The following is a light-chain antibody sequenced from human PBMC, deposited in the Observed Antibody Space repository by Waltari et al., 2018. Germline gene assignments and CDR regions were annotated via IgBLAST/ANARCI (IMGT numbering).Light chain of an antibody. CDR3: AAWDDSLNGQV. CDR2: SNY. J-gene: IGLJ3*02. Sequence: QSVLTQPPSVSGPPGQSVTISCSGSSSDVGRGAVNWYQQLPGTAPKLLIYSNYQRPSGVPERFSGSKSGTSASLAISGLQSDDEAHYHCAAWDDSLNGQVFGGGTKLTVL. CDR1: SSDVGRGA. V-gene: IGLV1-44*01.